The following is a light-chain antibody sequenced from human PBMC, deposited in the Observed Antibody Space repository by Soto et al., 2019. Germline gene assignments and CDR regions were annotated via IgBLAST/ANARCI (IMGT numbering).Light chain of an antibody. V-gene: IGKV3-20*01. Sequence: ESVLTQAPGTLSLSPGEIATLACRASQSLTNSFIAWYQHKPGQAPRLLIYDTSSRATGIPDRFSGSGSGTDFTLTISRLEPEDFAVFFCQQYGTSEIIFGQGTRLEIK. CDR2: DTS. J-gene: IGKJ5*01. CDR3: QQYGTSEII. CDR1: QSLTNSF.